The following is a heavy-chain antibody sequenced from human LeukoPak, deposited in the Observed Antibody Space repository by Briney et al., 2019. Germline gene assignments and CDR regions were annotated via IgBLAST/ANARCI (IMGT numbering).Heavy chain of an antibody. J-gene: IGHJ4*02. Sequence: SETLSLTCTVSGGSISSYYWSWIRQPPGKGLEWVGYIYYSGSTNYNPSLKSRVTISVDTSKNQFSQKLSSVTAADTAVYYCARVEYYGSGSYCYFDYWGQGTLVTVSS. CDR1: GGSISSYY. D-gene: IGHD3-10*01. V-gene: IGHV4-59*01. CDR3: ARVEYYGSGSYCYFDY. CDR2: IYYSGST.